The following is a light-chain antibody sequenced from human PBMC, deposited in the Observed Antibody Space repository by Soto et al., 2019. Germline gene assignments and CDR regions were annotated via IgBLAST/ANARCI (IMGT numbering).Light chain of an antibody. CDR1: SSDVGFSNF. CDR2: DVS. V-gene: IGLV2-14*03. Sequence: QSVLTQPASVSGSPGQSITISCTGTSSDVGFSNFVYWYQQHPGNAPKLIISDVSNRPAGVSNRFSGSKFGNTAALTISGLQAEDEADYYCSAFTSSDTDVFGTGTKLTVL. CDR3: SAFTSSDTDV. J-gene: IGLJ1*01.